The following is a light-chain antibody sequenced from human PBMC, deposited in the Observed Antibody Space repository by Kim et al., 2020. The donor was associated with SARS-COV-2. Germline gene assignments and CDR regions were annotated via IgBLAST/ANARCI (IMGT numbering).Light chain of an antibody. V-gene: IGLV3-1*01. CDR3: QAWDSSWV. J-gene: IGLJ3*02. CDR1: KLGDKY. CDR2: QDS. Sequence: SYELTQPPSVSVSPGQTASITCSGDKLGDKYACWYQQKPGQSPVLVIYQDSKRPSGIPERFSGSNSGNTATLTISGTQAMDEADYDCQAWDSSWVFGGGTQLTVL.